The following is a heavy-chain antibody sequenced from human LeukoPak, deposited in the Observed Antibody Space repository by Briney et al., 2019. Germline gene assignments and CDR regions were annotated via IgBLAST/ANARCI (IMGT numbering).Heavy chain of an antibody. D-gene: IGHD2-2*01. CDR1: GFTFSSYG. Sequence: GRSLRLSCAASGFTFSSYGMHWVRQAPGKGLEWVAVIWYDGSNKYYADSVKGRFTISRDNSKNTLYLQMNSLRAEDTAVYYCCVVPAAMRGGDWYFDLWGRGTLVTVSS. CDR3: CVVPAAMRGGDWYFDL. CDR2: IWYDGSNK. V-gene: IGHV3-33*01. J-gene: IGHJ2*01.